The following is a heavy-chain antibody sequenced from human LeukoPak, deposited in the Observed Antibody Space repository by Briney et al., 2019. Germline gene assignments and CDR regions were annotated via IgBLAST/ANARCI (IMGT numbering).Heavy chain of an antibody. CDR2: INHSGST. CDR1: GGSFSGYY. V-gene: IGHV4-34*01. CDR3: ARDIGYSSSWYWEGNWFDP. Sequence: PSETLSLTCAVYGGSFSGYYWSWIRQPPGKGLEWIGEINHSGSTNYNPSLKSRVTISVDTSKNQFSLKLSSVTAADTAVYYCARDIGYSSSWYWEGNWFDPWGQGTLVTVSS. J-gene: IGHJ5*02. D-gene: IGHD6-13*01.